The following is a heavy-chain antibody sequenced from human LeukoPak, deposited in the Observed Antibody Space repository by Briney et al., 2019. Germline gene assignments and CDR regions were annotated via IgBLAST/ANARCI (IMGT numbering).Heavy chain of an antibody. J-gene: IGHJ5*02. CDR2: IYYSGST. V-gene: IGHV4-31*03. CDR3: ARTFVVTGYNWFDP. D-gene: IGHD4-23*01. CDR1: GGSMSSGGFY. Sequence: PSQTLSLTCTVSGGSMSSGGFYCRWIRQHPGKGLEWIGYIYYSGSTYYNPSLKIRVTISVDTSKNEFSLKLSSVTAAGTAVHFCARTFVVTGYNWFDPWRQGTLVTVSS.